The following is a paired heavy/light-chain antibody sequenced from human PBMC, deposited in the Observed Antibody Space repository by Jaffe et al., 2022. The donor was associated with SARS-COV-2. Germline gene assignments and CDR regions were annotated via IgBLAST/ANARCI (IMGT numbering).Heavy chain of an antibody. CDR3: AKSHDTPMPNVFDS. CDR1: GFNFDDYA. J-gene: IGHJ4*02. CDR2: ISWSSGSI. D-gene: IGHD2-2*01. Sequence: EVQLVESGGGLVQPGRSLRLSCAGSGFNFDDYAMHWVRQAPGKGLEWVSGISWSSGSIAYADSVKGRFTISRDNARNSLYLQMNSLRVEDTALYYCAKSHDTPMPNVFDSWGQGTLVTVSS. V-gene: IGHV3-9*01.
Light chain of an antibody. CDR3: QQYGSSPLT. V-gene: IGKV3-20*01. CDR2: GAI. CDR1: QSVSSSF. Sequence: EIVLTQSPGTLSLSPGETATLSCRASQSVSSSFLGWYQQKPGQAPRLLIYGAIGRATGIPDRFSGSGSGTDFTLTISRLEPEDFAVYYCQQYGSSPLTFGGGTKVEIK. J-gene: IGKJ4*01.